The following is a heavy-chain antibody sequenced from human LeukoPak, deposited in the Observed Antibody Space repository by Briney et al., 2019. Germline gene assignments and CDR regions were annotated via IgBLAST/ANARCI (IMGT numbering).Heavy chain of an antibody. CDR2: IYHSGST. Sequence: SQTLSLTCAVSGGSNSSGGYSWSWIRQPPGKGLEWIGYIYHSGSTYYNPSLKSRITISVDRSKNQFSLKLSSVTAADTAVYYCARSSYSYGHFDYWGQGTLVTVSS. J-gene: IGHJ4*02. D-gene: IGHD5-18*01. V-gene: IGHV4-30-2*01. CDR3: ARSSYSYGHFDY. CDR1: GGSNSSGGYS.